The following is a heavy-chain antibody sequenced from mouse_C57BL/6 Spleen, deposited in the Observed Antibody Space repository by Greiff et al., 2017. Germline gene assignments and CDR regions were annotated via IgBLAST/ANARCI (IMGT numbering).Heavy chain of an antibody. J-gene: IGHJ2*01. D-gene: IGHD2-4*01. CDR1: GYTFTSYW. Sequence: EVQLQQSGTVLARPGASVKMSCKTSGYTFTSYWMHWVKQRPGQGLEWIGAIYPGNSDTSYNQKFKGKAKLTAVTSASTAYMELSSLTNEDSAVXYCTRSRGYDYDGFDYWGQGTTLTVSS. V-gene: IGHV1-5*01. CDR2: IYPGNSDT. CDR3: TRSRGYDYDGFDY.